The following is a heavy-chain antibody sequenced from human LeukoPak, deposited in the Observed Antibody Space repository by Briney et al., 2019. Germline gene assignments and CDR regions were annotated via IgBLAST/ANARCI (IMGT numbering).Heavy chain of an antibody. J-gene: IGHJ4*02. CDR2: ISSGNSNI. V-gene: IGHV3-48*01. CDR1: GFTFSSYT. D-gene: IGHD4-23*01. Sequence: GGSLRLSCAASGFTFSSYTMNWVRQAPGKGLEWVSYISSGNSNIYYADSVEGRFTISRDNAKNSLYLQVNSLRAEDTAVYYCARDYGGSSPFDYWGQGTLVTVSS. CDR3: ARDYGGSSPFDY.